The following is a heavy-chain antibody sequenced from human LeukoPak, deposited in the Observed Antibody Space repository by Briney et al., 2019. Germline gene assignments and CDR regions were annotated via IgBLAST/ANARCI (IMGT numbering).Heavy chain of an antibody. J-gene: IGHJ4*02. CDR2: IYYSGST. CDR3: ARDHRGDGYNAFEY. V-gene: IGHV4-59*01. CDR1: GGSISSYY. Sequence: SETLSLTCTVSGGSISSYYWSWIRQPPGKGLEWIGYIYYSGSTNYNPSLKSRVTISVDTSKNQFSLKVRSVTAADTAMYYCARDHRGDGYNAFEYWGQGTLVTVSS. D-gene: IGHD5-24*01.